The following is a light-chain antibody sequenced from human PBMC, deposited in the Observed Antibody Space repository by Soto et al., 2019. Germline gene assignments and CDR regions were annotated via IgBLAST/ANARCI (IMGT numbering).Light chain of an antibody. Sequence: EIVLTQSPGTLSLSPGERATLPCRASQSVSSSYLAWCQQKPGQAPRHLLYCAASRATGIPDRFSGSGSGTDFTLTISRLEPEDFAVYYCQQYGSSPQTFGQGTKVDIK. J-gene: IGKJ1*01. CDR1: QSVSSSY. CDR2: CAA. CDR3: QQYGSSPQT. V-gene: IGKV3-20*01.